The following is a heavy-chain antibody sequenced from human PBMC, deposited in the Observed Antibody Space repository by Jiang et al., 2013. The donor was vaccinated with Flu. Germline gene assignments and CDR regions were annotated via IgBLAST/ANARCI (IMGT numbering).Heavy chain of an antibody. J-gene: IGHJ4*02. D-gene: IGHD4/OR15-4a*01. CDR2: IYQSGYS. CDR1: GSISVVAV. Sequence: GSISVVAVELGPPAPRKGLEWIGEIYQSGYSNYKSSLKSRVTISVDKSKNQFSLHLNSVTAADTAVYYCARSSMVGKKIDFWGQGTLVTVSS. V-gene: IGHV4-4*02. CDR3: ARSSMVGKKIDF.